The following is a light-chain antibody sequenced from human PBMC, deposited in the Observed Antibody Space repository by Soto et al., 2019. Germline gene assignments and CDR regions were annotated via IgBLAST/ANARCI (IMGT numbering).Light chain of an antibody. V-gene: IGLV2-14*03. J-gene: IGLJ1*01. CDR2: DVS. Sequence: QSVLTQPASVSGSPGQSITISFTGTSSEVGGYNYVSWYQQLPGKAPKLIIYDVSNRPSGVSNRFSASKSANAASLTISGLQAEDEADYYCSSYTSSTTLYVFGSGTKVTVL. CDR1: SSEVGGYNY. CDR3: SSYTSSTTLYV.